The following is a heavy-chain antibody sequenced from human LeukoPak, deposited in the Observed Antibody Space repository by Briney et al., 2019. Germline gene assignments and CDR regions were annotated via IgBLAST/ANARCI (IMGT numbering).Heavy chain of an antibody. J-gene: IGHJ4*02. CDR3: ARVPLVLTAPSGDY. V-gene: IGHV3-7*01. Sequence: PGGSLRLSCAASGFTLSSHWMSWVRQAPGKGLEWVANIKQDGSEKYYVDSVKGRFTISRDNAQNSLYLQMNSLRAEDTAVYYCARVPLVLTAPSGDYWGQGTLVTVSS. D-gene: IGHD2-2*01. CDR1: GFTLSSHW. CDR2: IKQDGSEK.